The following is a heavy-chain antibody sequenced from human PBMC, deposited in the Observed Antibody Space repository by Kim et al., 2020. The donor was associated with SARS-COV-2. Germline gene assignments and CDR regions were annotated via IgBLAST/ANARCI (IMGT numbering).Heavy chain of an antibody. V-gene: IGHV3-49*04. CDR3: TRDQIGGAGAVYYYYGMDV. CDR1: GFTFGDYA. J-gene: IGHJ6*02. CDR2: IRSKAYGGTT. Sequence: GGSLRLSCTASGFTFGDYAMSWVRQAPGKGLEWVGFIRSKAYGGTTEYAASVKGRFIISRDDSKSIAYLQMNSLKTEDTAVYYCTRDQIGGAGAVYYYYGMDVWGQGTTVTVSS. D-gene: IGHD1-26*01.